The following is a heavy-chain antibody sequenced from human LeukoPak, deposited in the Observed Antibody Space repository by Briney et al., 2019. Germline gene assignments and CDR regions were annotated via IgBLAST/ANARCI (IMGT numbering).Heavy chain of an antibody. CDR1: GDTFSSYA. CDR3: ARMWELGAFDI. J-gene: IGHJ3*02. V-gene: IGHV1-69*05. CDR2: IIPIFGTA. D-gene: IGHD1-26*01. Sequence: SVKVSCKASGDTFSSYAISWVRQAPGQGLEWMGGIIPIFGTANYAQKFQGRVTITTDESTSTAYMELSSLRSEDTAVYYCARMWELGAFDIWGQGTMVTVSS.